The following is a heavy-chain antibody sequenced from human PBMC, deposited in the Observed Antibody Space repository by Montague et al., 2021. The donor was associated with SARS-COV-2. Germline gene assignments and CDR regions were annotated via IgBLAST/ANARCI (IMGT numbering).Heavy chain of an antibody. CDR3: ARRLTGLEPPFDP. CDR2: LYYSGST. V-gene: IGHV4-39*01. J-gene: IGHJ5*02. CDR1: GVFIRSPRSY. D-gene: IGHD1-1*01. Sequence: SETLSLTCAVSGVFIRSPRSYWPWFDHPSRRGLVCLLLLYYSGSTMYNPSLKSRVPTSVDTSKNQFSLHLNLVTAADTAVYYCARRLTGLEPPFDPWGQGTLVIVSS.